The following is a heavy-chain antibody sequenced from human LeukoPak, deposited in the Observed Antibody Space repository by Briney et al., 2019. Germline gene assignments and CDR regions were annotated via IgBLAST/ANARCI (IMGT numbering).Heavy chain of an antibody. CDR3: AKKDGYQLLPNY. D-gene: IGHD2-2*01. CDR1: GFTFSSYA. Sequence: GGSLRLSCAASGFTFSSYAMSWDRQAPGKGLEWVSAISGSGGSTYYADSVKGRFTISRDNSKNTLYLQMNSLRAEDTAVYYCAKKDGYQLLPNYWGQGTLVTVSS. CDR2: ISGSGGST. J-gene: IGHJ4*02. V-gene: IGHV3-23*01.